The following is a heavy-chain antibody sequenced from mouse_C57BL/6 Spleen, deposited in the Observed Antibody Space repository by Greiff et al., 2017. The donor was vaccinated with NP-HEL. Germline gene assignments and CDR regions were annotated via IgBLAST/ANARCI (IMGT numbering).Heavy chain of an antibody. V-gene: IGHV5-17*01. J-gene: IGHJ4*01. CDR3: ASAYLRDYAMDY. D-gene: IGHD2-10*01. CDR2: ISSGSSTI. CDR1: GFTFSDYG. Sequence: EVQLQESGGGLVKPGGSLKLSCAASGFTFSDYGMHWVRQAPEKGLEWVAYISSGSSTIYYADTVKGRFTISRDNAKNTLFLQMTSLRSEDTAMYYCASAYLRDYAMDYWGQGTSVTVSS.